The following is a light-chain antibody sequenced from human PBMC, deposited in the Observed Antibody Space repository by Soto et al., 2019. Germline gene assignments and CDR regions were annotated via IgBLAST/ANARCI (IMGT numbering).Light chain of an antibody. CDR2: KPS. Sequence: GDRVTLTCPASQTISSWLAWYQQKPGKAPKLLIYKPSTLNSGVPSRFSGCGSGTALSLTIRSLQHADFAAFSSPHHPATSAPCALGTKVDIK. J-gene: IGKJ1*01. CDR3: PHHPATSAP. V-gene: IGKV1-5*03. CDR1: QTISSW.